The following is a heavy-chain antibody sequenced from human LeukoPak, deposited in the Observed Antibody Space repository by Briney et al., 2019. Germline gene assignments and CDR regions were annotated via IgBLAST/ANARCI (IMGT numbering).Heavy chain of an antibody. D-gene: IGHD3/OR15-3a*01. CDR3: ARGGGTGRDYYYYGMDV. CDR1: GYTFTSYG. V-gene: IGHV1-18*04. CDR2: ISAYNGNT. J-gene: IGHJ6*04. Sequence: ASVKVSCKASGYTFTSYGISWVRQAPGQGLEWMGWISAYNGNTNYAQKLQGRVTMTTDTSTSTAYMELRSLRSDDTAVYYCARGGGTGRDYYYYGMDVWGKETTVTVSS.